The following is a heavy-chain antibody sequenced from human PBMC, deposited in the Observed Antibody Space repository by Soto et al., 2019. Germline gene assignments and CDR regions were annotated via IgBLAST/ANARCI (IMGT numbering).Heavy chain of an antibody. CDR3: AKDGESSGYYHYYYYGMDV. CDR2: ISWDGGST. J-gene: IGHJ6*02. V-gene: IGHV3-43*01. D-gene: IGHD3-22*01. CDR1: GFTFDDYT. Sequence: EVQLVESGGVVVQPGGSLRLSCAASGFTFDDYTMHWVRQAPGKGLEWVSLISWDGGSTYYADSVKGRFTISRDNSKNSLYLQMNSLRTEDTALYYCAKDGESSGYYHYYYYGMDVWGQGTTVTVSS.